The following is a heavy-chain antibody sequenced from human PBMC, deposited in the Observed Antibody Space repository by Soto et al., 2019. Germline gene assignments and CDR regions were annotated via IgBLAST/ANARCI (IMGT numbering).Heavy chain of an antibody. D-gene: IGHD6-19*01. Sequence: SETLSLTCAVYGGSFSPYFWSWIRQPPGKGLEWIGEINHSGSTNYNPSLTRRATLSVDTSKNQVSLKLTTVTAADTAVYYCARLASGWQYYYFDFWGRGTPVTVSS. CDR3: ARLASGWQYYYFDF. V-gene: IGHV4-34*01. CDR1: GGSFSPYF. J-gene: IGHJ2*01. CDR2: INHSGST.